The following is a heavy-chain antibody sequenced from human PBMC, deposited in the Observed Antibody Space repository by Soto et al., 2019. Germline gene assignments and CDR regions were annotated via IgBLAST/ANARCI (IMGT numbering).Heavy chain of an antibody. V-gene: IGHV3-48*01. CDR2: ISSSSSTI. CDR3: ARAPRGRGYSGYDSWYFDL. CDR1: GFTFSSYS. Sequence: GGSLRLSCAASGFTFSSYSMNWVRQAPGKGLEWVSYISSSSSTIYYADSVKGRFTISRDNAKNSLYLQMNSLRAEDTAVYYCARAPRGRGYSGYDSWYFDLWGRGTLVTVSS. J-gene: IGHJ2*01. D-gene: IGHD5-12*01.